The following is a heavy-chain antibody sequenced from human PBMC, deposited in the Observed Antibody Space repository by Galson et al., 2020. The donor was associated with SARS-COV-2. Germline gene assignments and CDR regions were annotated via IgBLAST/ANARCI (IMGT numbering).Heavy chain of an antibody. CDR3: TTERLDIA. D-gene: IGHD5-12*01. V-gene: IGHV3-49*04. CDR1: GFTFSTYG. J-gene: IGHJ5*02. CDR2: IRSKAYGGTT. Sequence: TGGSLRLSCAASGFTFSTYGMHWVRQAPGKGLEWVGFIRSKAYGGTTEYAASVKGRFTISRDDSKSIAYLQMNSLKTEDTAVYYCTTERLDIAWGQGTLVTVSS.